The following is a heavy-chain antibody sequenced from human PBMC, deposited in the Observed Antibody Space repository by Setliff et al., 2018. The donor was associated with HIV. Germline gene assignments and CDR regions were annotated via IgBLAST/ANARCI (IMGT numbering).Heavy chain of an antibody. CDR3: AMIPYYYYYAMDV. D-gene: IGHD2-2*02. J-gene: IGHJ6*02. CDR1: GGSISSGSYY. V-gene: IGHV4-61*09. Sequence: SETLSLTCTVPGGSISSGSYYWSWIRQPAGKGLEWIGHIHTSGSTNYNPSLKSRVTISVDTSKKQFSLKLSSVTAADTAVYYCAMIPYYYYYAMDVWGQGTTVTVSS. CDR2: IHTSGST.